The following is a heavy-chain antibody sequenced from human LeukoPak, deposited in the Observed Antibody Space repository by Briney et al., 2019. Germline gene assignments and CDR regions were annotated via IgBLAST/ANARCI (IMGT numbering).Heavy chain of an antibody. CDR2: INHSGST. J-gene: IGHJ6*03. CDR1: GGSFSGYY. V-gene: IGHV4-34*01. D-gene: IGHD6-6*01. CDR3: ARGLSIGERYYYYMDV. Sequence: SETLSLTCAVYGGSFSGYYWSWIRQPPGKGLEWIGEINHSGSTNYSPSLKSRVTISVDTSKNQFSLKLSSVTAADAAVYYCARGLSIGERYYYYMDVWGKGTTVTVSS.